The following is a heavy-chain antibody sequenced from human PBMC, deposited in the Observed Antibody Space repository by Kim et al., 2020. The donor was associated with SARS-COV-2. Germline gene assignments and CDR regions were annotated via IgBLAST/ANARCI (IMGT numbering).Heavy chain of an antibody. J-gene: IGHJ1*01. V-gene: IGHV3-23*01. CDR3: ATGGDYYGSGSFLD. D-gene: IGHD3-10*01. Sequence: GGSLRLSCAASTSTFRSYALAWVRQAPGQGLEWVSTISGTGGNRDYADSVRGRFSISRDDSKNTVYLQLNSLRVEHTARDFCATGGDYYGSGSFLDWGQG. CDR2: ISGTGGNR. CDR1: TSTFRSYA.